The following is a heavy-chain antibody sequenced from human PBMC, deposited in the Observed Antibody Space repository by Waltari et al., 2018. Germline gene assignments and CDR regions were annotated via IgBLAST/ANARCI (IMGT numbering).Heavy chain of an antibody. CDR3: VRDDSTGHYYFDY. V-gene: IGHV3-7*03. CDR2: MNEDGSEK. Sequence: EVQLVESGGDLVQPGGSLRLSCAASGFPFTNYWMSWVRQAPGKGLGRVANMNEDGSEKYYVDSVEGRFTISRDNAKNSLYLQMNSLRAEDTAVYYCVRDDSTGHYYFDYWGQGTLVTVSS. J-gene: IGHJ4*02. D-gene: IGHD3-22*01. CDR1: GFPFTNYW.